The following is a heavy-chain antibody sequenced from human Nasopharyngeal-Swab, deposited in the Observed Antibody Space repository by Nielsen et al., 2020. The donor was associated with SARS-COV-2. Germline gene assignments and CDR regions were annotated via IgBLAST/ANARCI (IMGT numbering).Heavy chain of an antibody. CDR3: VRGPIEGATGYFQH. Sequence: GGSLRLSCAASGFTFSNYWMHWVRQAPGKGLVWVARINMYGTTTTHADSVKGRFTIFRDNAKNTLSLQMNSLTPEDTAVYFCVRGPIEGATGYFQHWGQGTLVTVSS. V-gene: IGHV3-74*03. D-gene: IGHD1-26*01. CDR2: INMYGTTT. J-gene: IGHJ1*01. CDR1: GFTFSNYW.